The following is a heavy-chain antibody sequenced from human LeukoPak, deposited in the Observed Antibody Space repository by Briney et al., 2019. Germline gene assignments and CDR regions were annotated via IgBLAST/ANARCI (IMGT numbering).Heavy chain of an antibody. CDR1: GGSISSSSYY. V-gene: IGHV4-39*01. J-gene: IGHJ6*03. CDR3: ARISYYYYYMDV. Sequence: SETLSLTCTVSGGSISSSSYYWSWIRQPPGRGLEWIGSIYYSGSTYYNPSLKSRVTISVDTSKNQFSLKLSSVTAADTAVYYCARISYYYYYMDVWGKGTTVTVSS. CDR2: IYYSGST.